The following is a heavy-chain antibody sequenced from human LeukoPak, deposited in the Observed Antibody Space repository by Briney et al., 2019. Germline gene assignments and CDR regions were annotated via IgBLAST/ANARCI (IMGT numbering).Heavy chain of an antibody. CDR1: GGSVSSGSYY. CDR2: IYYTGSV. Sequence: SETLSLTCTVSGGSVSSGSYYWSWIRQPPGKGLEWIGYIYYTGSVDYNASLKSRLTISLDTSKNRFSLKLNSVTAADTAVYYCARDHSYYFGSQTSTLDVWGQGTAVTVSS. D-gene: IGHD3-10*01. CDR3: ARDHSYYFGSQTSTLDV. V-gene: IGHV4-61*01. J-gene: IGHJ6*02.